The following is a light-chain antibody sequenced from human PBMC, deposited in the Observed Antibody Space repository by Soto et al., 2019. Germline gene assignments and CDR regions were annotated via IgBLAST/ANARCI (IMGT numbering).Light chain of an antibody. CDR1: SGHSSYA. Sequence: QPVPTQSPSASASLGASFKLTCTLSSGHSSYAIAWHQQQPEKGPRYLMTLNSDGSHSQGDGIPDRFAGSSSGAERYLTISSLQSEDEADFYCQTWGTGIQVFGGGTKLAVL. V-gene: IGLV4-69*01. CDR3: QTWGTGIQV. CDR2: LNSDGSH. J-gene: IGLJ2*01.